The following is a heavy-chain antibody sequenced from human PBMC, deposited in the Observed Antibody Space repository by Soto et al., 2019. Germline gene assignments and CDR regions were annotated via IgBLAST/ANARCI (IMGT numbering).Heavy chain of an antibody. CDR2: ISYDGSNK. D-gene: IGHD3-3*01. CDR1: GFTFSSYG. J-gene: IGHJ6*03. Sequence: QVQLVESGGGVVQPGRSLRLSCAASGFTFSSYGMHWVRQAPGKGLEWVAVISYDGSNKYYADSVKGRFTISRDNSKNTLYLQMNSLRAEDTAVYYCAKDSASGITIFGVVISPFVLVGYMDVWDKGTTVTVSS. CDR3: AKDSASGITIFGVVISPFVLVGYMDV. V-gene: IGHV3-30*18.